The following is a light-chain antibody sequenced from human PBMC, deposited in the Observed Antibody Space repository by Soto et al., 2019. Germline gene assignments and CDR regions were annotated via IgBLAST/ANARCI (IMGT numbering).Light chain of an antibody. CDR3: QQRSSWLMYT. CDR2: DAS. V-gene: IGKV3-11*01. Sequence: EIVLTQSPATLSLSPGERATLSCRASQSVSSYLAWYQQKPGQAPRLLISDASNRATGIPARFSGSGSGTDFTLTISSLEPEDFAVYYCQQRSSWLMYTFGQGTKLEIK. CDR1: QSVSSY. J-gene: IGKJ2*01.